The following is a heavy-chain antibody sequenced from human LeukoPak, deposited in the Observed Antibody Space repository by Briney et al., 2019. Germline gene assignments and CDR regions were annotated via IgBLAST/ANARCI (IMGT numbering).Heavy chain of an antibody. V-gene: IGHV4-38-2*02. J-gene: IGHJ5*02. Sequence: SETLSLTCTVSGYSISSGYYWGWIRQPPGKGLEWIGSIYHSGSTYYNPSLKSRVTISVDTSKNQFSLKLSSVTAAATAVYYCARVGSSRAAASWFDPWGQGTLVTVSS. D-gene: IGHD2-2*01. CDR2: IYHSGST. CDR1: GYSISSGYY. CDR3: ARVGSSRAAASWFDP.